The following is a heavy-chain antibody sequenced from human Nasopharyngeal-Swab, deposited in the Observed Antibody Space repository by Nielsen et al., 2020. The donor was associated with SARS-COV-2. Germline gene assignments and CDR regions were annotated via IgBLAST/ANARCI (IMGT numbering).Heavy chain of an antibody. CDR3: ARGPGWVVVVVAAISVAGMDV. CDR1: GYTFTSYD. D-gene: IGHD2-15*01. Sequence: ASVKVSCKASGYTFTSYDINWVRQATAQGLEWMGWMNPNSGNTGYAQKFQGRVTMTRNTSIRTAYMELSSLRSEDTAVYYCARGPGWVVVVVAAISVAGMDVWGQGTTVTVSS. J-gene: IGHJ6*02. CDR2: MNPNSGNT. V-gene: IGHV1-8*01.